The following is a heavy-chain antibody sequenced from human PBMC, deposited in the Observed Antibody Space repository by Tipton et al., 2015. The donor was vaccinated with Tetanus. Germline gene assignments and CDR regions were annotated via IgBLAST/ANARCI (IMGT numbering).Heavy chain of an antibody. CDR2: LWFDGGDE. J-gene: IGHJ6*02. Sequence: SLRLSCAASGFTFRSYGMHWVRQAPGKGLEGVAVLWFDGGDEYYADSVKGRFTISRDNSKNTVYLQMNSLRAEDTAVYYCARELDCSGGGCYSYGLDVWGQGTTVTVSS. V-gene: IGHV3-33*08. D-gene: IGHD2-15*01. CDR3: ARELDCSGGGCYSYGLDV. CDR1: GFTFRSYG.